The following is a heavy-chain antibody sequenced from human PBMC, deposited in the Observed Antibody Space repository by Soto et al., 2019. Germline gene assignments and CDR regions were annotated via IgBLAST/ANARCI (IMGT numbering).Heavy chain of an antibody. J-gene: IGHJ3*02. D-gene: IGHD3-9*01. CDR1: GGSISSYY. CDR3: ASRGGGYFDWLLSGPIDAFDI. Sequence: PSETLSLTCPVSGGSISSYYWSWIRQPPGKGLEWIGYIYYSGSTNYNPSLKSRVTISVDTSKNQFSLKLSSVTAADTAVYYCASRGGGYFDWLLSGPIDAFDIWGQGTMVTVSS. CDR2: IYYSGST. V-gene: IGHV4-59*08.